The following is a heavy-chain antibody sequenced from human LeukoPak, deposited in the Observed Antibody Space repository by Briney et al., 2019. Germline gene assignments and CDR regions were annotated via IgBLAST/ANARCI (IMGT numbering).Heavy chain of an antibody. CDR1: GYTFTSYG. J-gene: IGHJ6*03. D-gene: IGHD3-22*01. V-gene: IGHV1-18*01. CDR2: ISAYNGNT. CDR3: ARGSRPSKFSGYYSDYYYYYMDV. Sequence: GASVKVSCKASGYTFTSYGISWVRRAPGQGLEWMGWISAYNGNTNYAQKLQGRVTMTTDTSTSTAYMELRSLRSDDTAVYYCARGSRPSKFSGYYSDYYYYYMDVWGKGTTVTISS.